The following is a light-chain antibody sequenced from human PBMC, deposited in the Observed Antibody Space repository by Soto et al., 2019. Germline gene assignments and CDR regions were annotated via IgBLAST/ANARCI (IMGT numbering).Light chain of an antibody. CDR1: SSNIGSNY. CDR3: AAWPERLSRFYV. CDR2: RNN. V-gene: IGLV1-47*01. Sequence: QSVLTQPPSASGTPGQRVTISCSGSSSNIGSNYVYWYQQLPGTAPKLLIYRNNQRPSGVPDRFSGSKSGTSASLAISGLRSEDEADYYCAAWPERLSRFYVFGTGRKVPVL. J-gene: IGLJ1*01.